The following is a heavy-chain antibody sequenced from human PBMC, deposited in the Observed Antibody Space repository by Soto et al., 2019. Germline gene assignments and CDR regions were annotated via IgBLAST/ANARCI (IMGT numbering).Heavy chain of an antibody. Sequence: SETLSLTCTVSGGSTSSYYWSWIRQPPGKGLEWIGYIYYSGSTNYNPSLKSRVTISVDTSKNQFSLKLSSVTAADTAVYYCARDRARERFLGEFDPWGQGTLVTVSS. J-gene: IGHJ5*02. D-gene: IGHD3-3*01. V-gene: IGHV4-59*01. CDR2: IYYSGST. CDR3: ARDRARERFLGEFDP. CDR1: GGSTSSYY.